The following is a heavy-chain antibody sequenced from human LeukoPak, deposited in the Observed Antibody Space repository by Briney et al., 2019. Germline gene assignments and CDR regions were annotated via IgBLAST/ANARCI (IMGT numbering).Heavy chain of an antibody. CDR1: GFAFSSYS. CDR2: ISSSSNTI. V-gene: IGHV3-48*01. J-gene: IGHJ5*02. Sequence: GGSLRLSCAASGFAFSSYSMNWVRQAPGKGLEWVSYISSSSNTIFYADSVRGRFTISRDNAKNSLYLQMNSLRAEDTAVYFCARDQGLAVAATGGPFDPWGQGTLVTVSS. D-gene: IGHD6-19*01. CDR3: ARDQGLAVAATGGPFDP.